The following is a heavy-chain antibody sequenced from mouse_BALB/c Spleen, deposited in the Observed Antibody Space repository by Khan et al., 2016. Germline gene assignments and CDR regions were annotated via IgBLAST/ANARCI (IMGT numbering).Heavy chain of an antibody. CDR1: GYTFTNYG. V-gene: IGHV9-3*02. CDR3: AGDYYGSSWFAY. Sequence: QIQLVQSGPELKKPGETVKLSCKASGYTFTNYGMNWVKQAPGKGLKWMGWINTNTGEPTYAEEFKGRFAFSLETSASTAYLQINNLKNEDTATYSCAGDYYGSSWFAYWGEGTLVTVSA. CDR2: INTNTGEP. D-gene: IGHD1-1*01. J-gene: IGHJ3*01.